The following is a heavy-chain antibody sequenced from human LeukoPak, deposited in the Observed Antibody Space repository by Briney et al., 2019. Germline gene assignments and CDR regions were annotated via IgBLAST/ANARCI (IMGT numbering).Heavy chain of an antibody. CDR1: GFTFSGYE. CDR2: ISSNGDST. CDR3: ARDRPGDV. Sequence: GGSLRLSCAASGFTFSGYEMPWVRQAPGKGLEYVSAISSNGDSTYYANFVKGRFIISRDNSKNTLYLQMGSLRPEDMAVYYCARDRPGDVWGEGTTVTVSS. V-gene: IGHV3-64*01. J-gene: IGHJ6*04.